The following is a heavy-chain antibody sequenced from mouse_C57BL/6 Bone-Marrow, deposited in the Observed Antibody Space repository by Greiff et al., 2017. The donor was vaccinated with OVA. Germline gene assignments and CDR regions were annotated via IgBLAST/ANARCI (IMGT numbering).Heavy chain of an antibody. D-gene: IGHD1-1*01. Sequence: DVQLQESGAELVRPGASVKLSCTASGFNIKDDYMHWVKQRPEQGLEWIGWIDPENGDTEYASKFQGKATITADTSSNTAYLQLSSLTSEDTAVYYCTTPFYGSSYVGFAYWGQGTLVTVSA. V-gene: IGHV14-4*01. CDR3: TTPFYGSSYVGFAY. CDR1: GFNIKDDY. CDR2: IDPENGDT. J-gene: IGHJ3*01.